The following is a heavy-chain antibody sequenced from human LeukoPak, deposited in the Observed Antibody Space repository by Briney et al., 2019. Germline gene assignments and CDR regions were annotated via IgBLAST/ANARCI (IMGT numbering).Heavy chain of an antibody. CDR1: GFTFSSYS. CDR3: ATYSGVHHKTFDD. Sequence: PGGSLRLSCAASGFTFSSYSMNWVRQAPGKGLEWVSSITSSSSYIYYADSVKGRFTISRYNAKNSVYLQMNSLRAEDTAVYYCATYSGVHHKTFDDWGQGTLVTVSS. CDR2: ITSSSSYI. V-gene: IGHV3-21*01. J-gene: IGHJ4*02. D-gene: IGHD1-26*01.